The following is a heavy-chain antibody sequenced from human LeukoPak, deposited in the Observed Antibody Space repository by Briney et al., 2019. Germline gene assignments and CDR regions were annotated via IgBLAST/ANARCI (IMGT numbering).Heavy chain of an antibody. D-gene: IGHD6-6*01. CDR3: AKSVSSYYYYYMDV. CDR1: GFTLSSYA. Sequence: GGSLRLSCAASGFTLSSYAMSWVRQAPGKGLEWVSSISASGGSTNYADSVKGRFTISRDNSKNTVYLQMNSLRAEDTAVYYCAKSVSSYYYYYMDVWGKGTTVTVSS. J-gene: IGHJ6*03. CDR2: ISASGGST. V-gene: IGHV3-23*01.